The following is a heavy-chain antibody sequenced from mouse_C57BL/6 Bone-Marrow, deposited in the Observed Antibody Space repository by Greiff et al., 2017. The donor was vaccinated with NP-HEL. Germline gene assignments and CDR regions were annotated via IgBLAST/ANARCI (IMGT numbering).Heavy chain of an antibody. CDR3: ARGIYYDYDA. CDR1: GYTFTSYW. D-gene: IGHD2-4*01. Sequence: QVQLQQPGAELVKPGASVKLSCKASGYTFTSYWMQWVKQRPGQGLEWIGEIDPSDSYTNYNQKFKGKATLTVDTSSSTAYMQLSSLTSEDSAVYYCARGIYYDYDAWGQGTTLTVSS. CDR2: IDPSDSYT. V-gene: IGHV1-50*01. J-gene: IGHJ2*01.